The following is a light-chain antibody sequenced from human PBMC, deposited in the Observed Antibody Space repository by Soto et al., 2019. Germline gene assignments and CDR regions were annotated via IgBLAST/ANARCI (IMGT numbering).Light chain of an antibody. V-gene: IGLV2-14*01. Sequence: QSALTQPASVSGSPGQSITISCTGTSSDVGGYNFVSWYQQHPGKAPKLMIYDVTHRPSGVSNRFSGSKSGNTASLTLSGLQAEDEADYYCLSYSSSTSPYVLGTATKLTVL. CDR2: DVT. J-gene: IGLJ1*01. CDR3: LSYSSSTSPYV. CDR1: SSDVGGYNF.